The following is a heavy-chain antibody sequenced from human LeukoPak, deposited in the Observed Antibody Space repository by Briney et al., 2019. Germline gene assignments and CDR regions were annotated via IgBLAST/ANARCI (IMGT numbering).Heavy chain of an antibody. CDR1: GYTFTGYY. CDR2: INPNSGAT. Sequence: ASVKVSCKASGYTFTGYYIHWVRQAPGQGLEWMAWINPNSGATNYAQKFQGRVTMTRDTSISTAYMELSRLTSNDTAVYFCARGRFGEWDNWFDPWGQGTLVTVSS. D-gene: IGHD3-10*01. V-gene: IGHV1-2*02. J-gene: IGHJ5*02. CDR3: ARGRFGEWDNWFDP.